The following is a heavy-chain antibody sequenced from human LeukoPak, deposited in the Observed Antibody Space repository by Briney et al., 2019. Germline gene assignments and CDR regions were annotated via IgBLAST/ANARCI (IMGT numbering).Heavy chain of an antibody. Sequence: GGSLRLSCAASGFTFSSYGMHWVRQAPGKGLEWVAVISYDGSNKYYADSVKGRFTISRDNSKNTLYLQMNSLRAEDTAVYYCAKDGPRDEDYFDYWGQGTLVTVSS. CDR3: AKDGPRDEDYFDY. J-gene: IGHJ4*02. V-gene: IGHV3-30*18. CDR1: GFTFSSYG. CDR2: ISYDGSNK.